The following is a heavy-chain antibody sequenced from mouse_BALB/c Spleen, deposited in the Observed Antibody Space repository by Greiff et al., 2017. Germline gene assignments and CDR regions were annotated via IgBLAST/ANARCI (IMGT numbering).Heavy chain of an antibody. CDR2: ISSGGSYT. Sequence: EVKLEESGGGLVKPGGSLKLSCAASGFTFSSYTMSWVRQTPEKRLEWVATISSGGSYTYYPDSVKGRFTISRDNAKNTLYLQMSSLKSEDTAMYYCTREFYDYDPWFAYWGQGTLVTVSA. D-gene: IGHD2-4*01. CDR3: TREFYDYDPWFAY. J-gene: IGHJ3*01. V-gene: IGHV5-6-4*01. CDR1: GFTFSSYT.